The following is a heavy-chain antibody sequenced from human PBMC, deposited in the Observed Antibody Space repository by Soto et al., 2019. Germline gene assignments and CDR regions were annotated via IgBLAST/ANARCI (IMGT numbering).Heavy chain of an antibody. J-gene: IGHJ4*02. D-gene: IGHD5-12*01. CDR1: GGSIGSSSYY. CDR2: IYYSGST. V-gene: IGHV4-39*01. CDR3: ARYSGYDFALDY. Sequence: ETLSLTCTVSGGSIGSSSYYWGWIRQPPGKGLEWIGSIYYSGSTYYNPSLKSRVTISVDTSKNQFSLKLSSVTAADTAVYYCARYSGYDFALDYWGQGTLVTVSS.